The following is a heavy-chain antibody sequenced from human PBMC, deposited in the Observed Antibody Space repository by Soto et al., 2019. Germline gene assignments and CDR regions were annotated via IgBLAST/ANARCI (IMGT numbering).Heavy chain of an antibody. CDR1: GFTFSSYG. V-gene: IGHV3-30*18. CDR2: ISSDGSNK. CDR3: AKAGGSGSYLNCMDV. J-gene: IGHJ6*02. D-gene: IGHD3-10*01. Sequence: PGGSLRLSCAAAGFTFSSYGMHWVRQAPGKGLEWVAVISSDGSNKYYADSVKGRFTISRDNSKNTLYLQMNSLRAADTAVYYCAKAGGSGSYLNCMDVWGQGTTVTVSS.